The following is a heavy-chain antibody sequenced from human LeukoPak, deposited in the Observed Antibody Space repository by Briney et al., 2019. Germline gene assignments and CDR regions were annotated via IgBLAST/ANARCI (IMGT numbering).Heavy chain of an antibody. CDR1: GSTFSSYA. V-gene: IGHV3-23*01. Sequence: GGSLRLSCAASGSTFSSYAMSWVRQAPGKGLEWVSGIGGSGDSTYYADSVKGRFAISRDNSKNTLYLQMNSLRGEDTAVYYCAKGQVVVAAALVHFDDWGQGTLVTVSS. CDR3: AKGQVVVAAALVHFDD. CDR2: IGGSGDST. D-gene: IGHD2-15*01. J-gene: IGHJ4*02.